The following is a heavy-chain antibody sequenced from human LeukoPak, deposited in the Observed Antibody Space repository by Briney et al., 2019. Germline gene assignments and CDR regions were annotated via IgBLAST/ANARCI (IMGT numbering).Heavy chain of an antibody. Sequence: GGSLRLSCAASGFTFSNAWMSWVRQAPGKGLEWVANIKQDGSEKYYVDSVKGRFTISRDNAKNSLYLQMNSLRAEDTAVYYCARDTAGANDYWGQGTLVTVSS. CDR2: IKQDGSEK. V-gene: IGHV3-7*01. CDR3: ARDTAGANDY. CDR1: GFTFSNAW. J-gene: IGHJ4*02. D-gene: IGHD1-26*01.